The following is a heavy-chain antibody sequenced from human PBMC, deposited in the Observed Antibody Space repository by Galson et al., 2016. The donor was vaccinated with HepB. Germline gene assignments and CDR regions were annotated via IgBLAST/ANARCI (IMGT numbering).Heavy chain of an antibody. Sequence: SVKVSCKASGYSFTGYFLNWVRQAPGQGLEWMGWIGPGSGDTKYAQKFQGRVTITRDRSISTVTMELNRLRSDDTAVYYCAISTGFGIRVDYWGQGTQVTVFS. V-gene: IGHV1-2*02. CDR2: IGPGSGDT. J-gene: IGHJ4*02. D-gene: IGHD3-10*01. CDR3: AISTGFGIRVDY. CDR1: GYSFTGYF.